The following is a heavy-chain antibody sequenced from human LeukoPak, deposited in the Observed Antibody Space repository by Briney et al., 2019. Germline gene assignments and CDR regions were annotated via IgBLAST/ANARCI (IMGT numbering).Heavy chain of an antibody. J-gene: IGHJ5*02. CDR1: GFTSSSYE. CDR3: ARDNYYGSGSYHWFDP. D-gene: IGHD3-10*01. Sequence: GGSLRLSCAASGFTSSSYETNWVRQAPGKGLEWVSYISSSGSTIYYADSVKGRFTISRDNAKNSLYLQMNSLRAEDTAVYYCARDNYYGSGSYHWFDPWGQGTLVTVSS. CDR2: ISSSGSTI. V-gene: IGHV3-48*03.